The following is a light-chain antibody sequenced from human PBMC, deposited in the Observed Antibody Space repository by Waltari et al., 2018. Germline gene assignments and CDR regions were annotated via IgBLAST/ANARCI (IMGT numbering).Light chain of an antibody. CDR1: TLGDKF. CDR2: QDN. V-gene: IGLV3-1*01. CDR3: QAWDSSTYVV. J-gene: IGLJ2*01. Sequence: FALSQPPSVSVSPGQTASITCSADTLGDKFASRYQQKPGQSPLLVIYQDNKRPSGIPERFSGSNSGNTATLTISGPQAVDEADYYCQAWDSSTYVVFGGGTKLTVL.